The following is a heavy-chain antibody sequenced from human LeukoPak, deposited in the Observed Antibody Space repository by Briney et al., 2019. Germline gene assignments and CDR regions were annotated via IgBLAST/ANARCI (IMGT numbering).Heavy chain of an antibody. CDR3: ARSQANEGMGY. CDR1: GGSISNYY. Sequence: SETLSLTCTVSGGSISNYYWGWIRQPPGKGLEWIGSIYHSGRTYYNPSLMGRVTLSVDTSKNQFPLRLSSVTAADTAVYYCARSQANEGMGYWGQGALVTVSS. J-gene: IGHJ4*02. D-gene: IGHD1-1*01. CDR2: IYHSGRT. V-gene: IGHV4-59*04.